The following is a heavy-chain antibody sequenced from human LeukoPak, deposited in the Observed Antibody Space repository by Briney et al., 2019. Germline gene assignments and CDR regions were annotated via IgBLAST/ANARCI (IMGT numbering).Heavy chain of an antibody. CDR3: AREWVQEEYYYMDV. J-gene: IGHJ6*03. CDR1: GYTFTGYY. Sequence: ASVKVSCKASGYTFTGYYIHWVRQAPGQGLEWMGWINPNSGGTNYAQKFQGRVTMTRDMSTSTVYMELSSLRSEDTAVYYCAREWVQEEYYYMDVWGKGTTVTVSS. D-gene: IGHD1-26*01. V-gene: IGHV1-2*02. CDR2: INPNSGGT.